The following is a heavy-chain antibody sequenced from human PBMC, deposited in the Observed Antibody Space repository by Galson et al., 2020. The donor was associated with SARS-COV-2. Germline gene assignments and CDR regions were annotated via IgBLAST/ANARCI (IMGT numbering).Heavy chain of an antibody. CDR3: ATSPALRQGGWFDP. Sequence: ASVTVSCKVSGYTLTELSMHWVRQAPGKGLEWMGGFDPEDGETIYAQKFQGRVTMTEDTSTDTAYMELSSLRSEDTAVYYCATSPALRQGGWFDPWGQGTLVTVSS. V-gene: IGHV1-24*01. CDR2: FDPEDGET. CDR1: GYTLTELS. J-gene: IGHJ5*02. D-gene: IGHD3-16*01.